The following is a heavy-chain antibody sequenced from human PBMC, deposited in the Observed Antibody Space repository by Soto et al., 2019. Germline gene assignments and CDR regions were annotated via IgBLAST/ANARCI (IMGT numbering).Heavy chain of an antibody. J-gene: IGHJ6*02. CDR2: IIPILGIA. CDR3: DYGYCSGGSCYKANYYYYDIDV. CDR1: GGTFSSYT. D-gene: IGHD2-15*01. V-gene: IGHV1-69*02. Sequence: QVQLVQSGAEVKKPGSSVKVSCKASGGTFSSYTISWVRQAPGQGLEWMGRIIPILGIANYAQKFQGRVTSRADKSTSTAYMELSRRRSEYTALYHCDYGYCSGGSCYKANYYYYDIDVWCQGTTVTVSS.